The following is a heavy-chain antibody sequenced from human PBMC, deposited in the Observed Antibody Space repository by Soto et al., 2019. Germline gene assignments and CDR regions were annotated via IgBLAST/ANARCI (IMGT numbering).Heavy chain of an antibody. V-gene: IGHV3-15*07. CDR2: IKSKTDGGTT. D-gene: IGHD1-26*01. CDR1: GFTFSNAW. Sequence: AGGSLRLSCAASGFTFSNAWMNWVRQAPGKGLEWVGRIKSKTDGGTTDYAAPVKGRFTISRDDSKNTLYLQMNSLKTEDTAVYYCTTDGSYLDDAFDIWGQGTMVTVSS. J-gene: IGHJ3*02. CDR3: TTDGSYLDDAFDI.